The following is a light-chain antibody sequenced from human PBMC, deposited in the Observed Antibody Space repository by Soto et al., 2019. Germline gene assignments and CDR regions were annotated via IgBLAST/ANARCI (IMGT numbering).Light chain of an antibody. J-gene: IGKJ1*01. V-gene: IGKV3-15*01. CDR2: GAS. Sequence: ETVMTQSPATLSVSPGERVTLSCRASQSVGSNLAWYQQKPGQAPRLLIYGASTRATAFPARFSGSGSGTEFTLTISSLQSEDFAVYYCQQYNNWPRTFGQGTKVEIK. CDR1: QSVGSN. CDR3: QQYNNWPRT.